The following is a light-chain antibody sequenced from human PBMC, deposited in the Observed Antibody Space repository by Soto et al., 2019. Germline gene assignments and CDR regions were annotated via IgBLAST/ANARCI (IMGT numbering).Light chain of an antibody. Sequence: QSVLTQPPSASGTPGQRVTISCSGSSSNIGRNTVNWYQQVPGTAPKLLIYGNNQRPSGVPDRFSGSKSGTSDSLAISGLPYEDEADYFCAAWDDSMKGVGFGGGTQLTVL. CDR1: SSNIGRNT. J-gene: IGLJ2*01. CDR2: GNN. V-gene: IGLV1-44*01. CDR3: AAWDDSMKGVG.